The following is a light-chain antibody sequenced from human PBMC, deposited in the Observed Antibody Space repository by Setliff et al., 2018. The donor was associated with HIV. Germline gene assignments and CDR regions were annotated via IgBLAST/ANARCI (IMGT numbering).Light chain of an antibody. J-gene: IGLJ1*01. CDR3: AAWDDSLNGYV. CDR1: SSNIGSNT. V-gene: IGLV1-44*01. Sequence: QSALTQPPLASGTPGQRFTISCSGSSSNIGSNTVNWYQHLPGLAPKFLIYSDNRRPAVVPDRFSGSKSGTSASLAISGLQSEDEADYYCAAWDDSLNGYVFGTGTKV. CDR2: SDN.